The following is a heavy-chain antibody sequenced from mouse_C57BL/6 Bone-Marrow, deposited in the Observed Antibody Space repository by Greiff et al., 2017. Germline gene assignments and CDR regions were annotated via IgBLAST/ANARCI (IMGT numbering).Heavy chain of an antibody. CDR2: IYPRSGNT. CDR3: ARRYDYDIYYYAMDY. J-gene: IGHJ4*01. V-gene: IGHV1-81*01. D-gene: IGHD2-4*01. CDR1: GYTFTSYG. Sequence: QVQLQQSGAELARPGASVKLSCKASGYTFTSYGISWVKQRTGQGLEWIGEIYPRSGNTYYNEKFKGKATLTADKSSSTAYMELRSLTSEDSAVYFCARRYDYDIYYYAMDYWGQGTSVTVSS.